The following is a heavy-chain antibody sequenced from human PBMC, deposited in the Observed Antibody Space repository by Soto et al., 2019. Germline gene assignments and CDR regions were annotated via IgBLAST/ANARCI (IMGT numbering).Heavy chain of an antibody. CDR2: INSDGSST. CDR1: GFTFSSYW. V-gene: IGHV3-74*01. J-gene: IGHJ6*02. D-gene: IGHD2-15*01. Sequence: PSETLSLSCAASGFTFSSYWMHWVRQAPGKGLVWVSRINSDGSSTSYADSVKGRFTISRDNAKNTLYLQMNSLRAEDTAVYYCARDLSAAPYYYYYGMDVWGQGTTVTVSS. CDR3: ARDLSAAPYYYYYGMDV.